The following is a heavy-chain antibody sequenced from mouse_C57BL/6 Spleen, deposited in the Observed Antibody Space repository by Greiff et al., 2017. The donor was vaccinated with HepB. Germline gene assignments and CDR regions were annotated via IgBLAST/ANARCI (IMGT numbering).Heavy chain of an antibody. CDR2: FHPYNDDT. V-gene: IGHV1-47*01. Sequence: QVQLQQSGAELVKPGASVKMSCKASGYTFTTYPIEWMKQNHGKSLEWIGNFHPYNDDTKYNEKFKGKATLTAEKTSSTVYLELSRVTSDDSAVYYCSMRVSNLWYFDVWGTGTTVTVSS. J-gene: IGHJ1*03. CDR3: SMRVSNLWYFDV. CDR1: GYTFTTYP. D-gene: IGHD2-5*01.